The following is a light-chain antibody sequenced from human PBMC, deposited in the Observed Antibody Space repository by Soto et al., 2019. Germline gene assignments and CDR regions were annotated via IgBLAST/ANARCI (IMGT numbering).Light chain of an antibody. CDR3: QQRSNWTFT. J-gene: IGKJ1*01. CDR2: DAS. Sequence: EIVLTQSPGTLSLSPGERATLSCSASQSVSSYFAWYQQKPGQAPRLLIYDASTRAPGISARISRSGSGTDLTLTISSLEHEDFAVYYWQQRSNWTFTFHQGTKVEV. CDR1: QSVSSY. V-gene: IGKV3-11*01.